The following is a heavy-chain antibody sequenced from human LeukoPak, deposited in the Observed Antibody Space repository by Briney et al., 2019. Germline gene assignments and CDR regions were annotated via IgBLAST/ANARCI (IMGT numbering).Heavy chain of an antibody. CDR3: ARALLWAAAGTDAFDI. CDR1: GGSISSYY. J-gene: IGHJ3*02. V-gene: IGHV4-59*01. Sequence: SETLSLTCTVSGGSISSYYWSWIRQPPGKGLEWIGYIYYSGSTNYNPSLKSRVTISVDTSKNQFSLKLSSVTAANTAVYYCARALLWAAAGTDAFDIWGQGTMVTVSS. D-gene: IGHD6-13*01. CDR2: IYYSGST.